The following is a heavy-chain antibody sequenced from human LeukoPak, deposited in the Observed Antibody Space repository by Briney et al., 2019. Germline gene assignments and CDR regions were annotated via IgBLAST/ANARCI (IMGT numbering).Heavy chain of an antibody. J-gene: IGHJ6*03. CDR1: GYTFTGYY. V-gene: IGHV1-2*02. Sequence: ASVKVSCKASGYTFTGYYMHWVRQAPGQGLEWMGWINPNSGGTNYAQKFQGRVTMTRDTSISTAYMELSRLRSDDTAVYYCARDPKGSRWSWNYYYYYMDVWGKGTTVTVSS. D-gene: IGHD6-13*01. CDR3: ARDPKGSRWSWNYYYYYMDV. CDR2: INPNSGGT.